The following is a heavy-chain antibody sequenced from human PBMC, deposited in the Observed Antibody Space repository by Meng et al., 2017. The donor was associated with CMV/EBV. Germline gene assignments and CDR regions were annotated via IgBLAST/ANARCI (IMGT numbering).Heavy chain of an antibody. CDR1: GYTFTRYG. CDR2: ISAYNGNT. V-gene: IGHV1-18*01. Sequence: ASVQVSCKASGYTFTRYGISRVRQAPGQGLEGMGWISAYNGNTHYAQKLQGRVTMTTDTSTSTAYMVLRSLRSVDTAVYYCAIDGGQWPGGSHYYYYYGMDVWGQGTTVTVSS. D-gene: IGHD6-19*01. CDR3: AIDGGQWPGGSHYYYYYGMDV. J-gene: IGHJ6*02.